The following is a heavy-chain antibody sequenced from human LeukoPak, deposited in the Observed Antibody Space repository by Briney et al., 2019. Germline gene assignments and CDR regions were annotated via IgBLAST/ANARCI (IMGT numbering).Heavy chain of an antibody. CDR2: MRSDGSDI. V-gene: IGHV3-30*02. CDR3: ARDDYYFASEN. Sequence: PGGSLRLSCAASGFTFSSHAMHWVRQAPGKGLEWVAFMRSDGSDIFYAESLKGRFTISRDNAKNTLFLQMNSLRAEDTAVYYCARDDYYFASENWGQGALVTVSS. D-gene: IGHD2/OR15-2a*01. J-gene: IGHJ4*02. CDR1: GFTFSSHA.